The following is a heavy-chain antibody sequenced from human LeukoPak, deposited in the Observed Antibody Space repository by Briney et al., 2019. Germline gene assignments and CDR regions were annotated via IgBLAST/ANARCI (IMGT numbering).Heavy chain of an antibody. V-gene: IGHV3-7*01. CDR3: ARDLPNGWFDY. CDR1: GFTFRSYW. J-gene: IGHJ4*02. D-gene: IGHD6-19*01. Sequence: GESLRLSCAVSGFTFRSYWMTWVRQAPGKGLEWVANIKQDGSEKYYLDSVKGRFTISRDNAKNSVYLQVNSLRAEDTAVYYCARDLPNGWFDYWAREPWSPSPQ. CDR2: IKQDGSEK.